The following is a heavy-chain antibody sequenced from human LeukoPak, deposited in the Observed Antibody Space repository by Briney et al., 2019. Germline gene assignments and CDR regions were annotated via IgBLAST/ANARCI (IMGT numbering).Heavy chain of an antibody. J-gene: IGHJ4*02. V-gene: IGHV3-30-3*01. CDR1: GFKFFTFA. CDR3: AKDGQGYSGSYGNYFDY. D-gene: IGHD1-26*01. CDR2: ISYDGSNK. Sequence: GGSLRLSCEASGFKFFTFAMHWVRRAPGKGLEWVAIISYDGSNKYYGDSVKGRFTISRDNSKNTLYLQMNSLRAEDTAVYYCAKDGQGYSGSYGNYFDYWGQGTLVTVSS.